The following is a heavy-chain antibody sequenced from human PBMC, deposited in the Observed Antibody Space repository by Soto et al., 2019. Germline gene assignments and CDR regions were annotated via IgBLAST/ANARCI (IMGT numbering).Heavy chain of an antibody. CDR1: GYSFSTNW. CDR2: IYPGDSDT. Sequence: PGESLKISCKGSGYSFSTNWIGWVRQMPGKGLEWMGIIYPGDSDTRYSPSFQGQVTISADKSVSTAYLQWSSLKASDTAMYYCARRDSSGYYYFDYWGQGTLVTVSS. V-gene: IGHV5-51*01. J-gene: IGHJ4*02. D-gene: IGHD3-22*01. CDR3: ARRDSSGYYYFDY.